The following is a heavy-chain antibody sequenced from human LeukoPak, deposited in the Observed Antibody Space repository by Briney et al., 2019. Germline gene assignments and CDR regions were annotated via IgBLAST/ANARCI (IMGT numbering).Heavy chain of an antibody. CDR2: IRYDGSNK. CDR1: GFTFSSYG. D-gene: IGHD6-13*01. J-gene: IGHJ5*02. V-gene: IGHV3-30*02. Sequence: PGGSLRLSCAASGFTFSSYGMHWVRQAPGKGLEWVAFIRYDGSNKYYADSVKGRFTISRDNSKNTLYLQMNSLRAEDTAVYYCAKDVTPIAAAGTWFDPWGQGTLVTVSS. CDR3: AKDVTPIAAAGTWFDP.